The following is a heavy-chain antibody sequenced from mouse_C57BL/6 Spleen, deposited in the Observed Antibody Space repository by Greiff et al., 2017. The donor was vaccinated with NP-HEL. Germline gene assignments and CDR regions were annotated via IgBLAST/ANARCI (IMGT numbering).Heavy chain of an antibody. Sequence: EVQGVESGGGLVKPGGSLKLSCAASGFTFSSYTMSWVRQTPEKRLEWVATISGGGGNTYYPDSVKGRFTIARDNAKNTLYLQMSSLRSEDTALYYCARHPFYDGSSYWYFDVWGTGTTVTVSS. CDR3: ARHPFYDGSSYWYFDV. CDR2: ISGGGGNT. V-gene: IGHV5-9*01. J-gene: IGHJ1*03. CDR1: GFTFSSYT. D-gene: IGHD1-1*01.